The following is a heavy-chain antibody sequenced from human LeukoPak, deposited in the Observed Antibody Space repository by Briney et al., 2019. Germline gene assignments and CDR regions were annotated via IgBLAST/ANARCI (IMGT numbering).Heavy chain of an antibody. V-gene: IGHV3-23*01. D-gene: IGHD6-6*01. CDR3: AVGIAARWASYFDY. CDR2: ISDSGGRI. CDR1: GFTFSSYA. J-gene: IGHJ4*02. Sequence: GGSLRLSCAASGFTFSSYAMSWVRQTPGKGLEWVSLISDSGGRIFYADSVKGRLTISRDNSKNTLYLQMNSLTAEDTAVYYCAVGIAARWASYFDYWGQGTLVTVSS.